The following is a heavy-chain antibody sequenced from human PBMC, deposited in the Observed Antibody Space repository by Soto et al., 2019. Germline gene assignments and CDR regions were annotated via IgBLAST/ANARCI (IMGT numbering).Heavy chain of an antibody. CDR3: ARDNYDILTGFAFDI. CDR1: GGSISSGDYY. D-gene: IGHD3-9*01. Sequence: SETLSLTCTVSGGSISSGDYYWSWIRQPPGKGLEWIGYIYYSGSTYYNPSLKSRVTISVDTSKNQFSLKLSSVTAADTAVYYCARDNYDILTGFAFDIWGQGTMVTVSS. J-gene: IGHJ3*02. CDR2: IYYSGST. V-gene: IGHV4-30-4*01.